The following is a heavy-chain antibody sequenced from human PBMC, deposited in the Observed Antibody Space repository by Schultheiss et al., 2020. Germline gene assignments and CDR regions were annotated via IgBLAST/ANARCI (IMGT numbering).Heavy chain of an antibody. CDR3: ASFQRWLDAFDM. J-gene: IGHJ3*02. CDR2: IYYSGTT. V-gene: IGHV4-39*01. Sequence: SETLSLTCTVSGDSINNNNYYWAWIRQPPGKGLEWIGRIYYSGTTYSSPSLKSRVTMSVDMSKNQFSLKLSSVTAADTAVYYCASFQRWLDAFDMWGRGTMVTVSS. D-gene: IGHD5-12*01. CDR1: GDSINNNNYY.